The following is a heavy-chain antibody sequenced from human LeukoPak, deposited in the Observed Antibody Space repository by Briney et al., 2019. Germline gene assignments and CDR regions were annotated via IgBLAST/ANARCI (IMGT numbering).Heavy chain of an antibody. CDR1: GFTFSSYS. CDR3: AKLGNFASGSYSD. V-gene: IGHV3-21*04. J-gene: IGHJ4*02. Sequence: GGSLRLSCAASGFTFSSYSMNWVRQAPGKGLEWVSSTSSSSSYIYYADSVKGRFTISRDNAKNSLYLHMNSLRAEDTAVYYCAKLGNFASGSYSDWGQGTLVTVSS. D-gene: IGHD3-10*01. CDR2: TSSSSSYI.